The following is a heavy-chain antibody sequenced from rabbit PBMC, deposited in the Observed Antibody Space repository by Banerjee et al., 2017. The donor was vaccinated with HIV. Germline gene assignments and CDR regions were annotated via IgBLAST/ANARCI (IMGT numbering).Heavy chain of an antibody. V-gene: IGHV1S45*01. D-gene: IGHD6-1*01. Sequence: GGGLVQPEGSLTLTCTASGFTISSNYWICWVRQAPGKGLEWIGCIDTATGKGVYANWAKGRFTISRTSSTTVTLQMTSLTAADTATYFCARLGHADYPYAYGLKLWGQGTLVTVS. CDR2: IDTATGKG. J-gene: IGHJ6*01. CDR1: GFTISSNYW. CDR3: ARLGHADYPYAYGLKL.